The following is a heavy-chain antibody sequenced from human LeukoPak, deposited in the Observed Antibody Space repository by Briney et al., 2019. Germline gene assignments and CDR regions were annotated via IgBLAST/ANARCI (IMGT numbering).Heavy chain of an antibody. V-gene: IGHV4-59*12. CDR3: ARDSVYSGSSLDY. CDR1: GGSITSYY. CDR2: IYYSGST. J-gene: IGHJ4*02. Sequence: SETLSLTCTVSGGSITSYYWSWIRQPPGKGLEWIGYIYYSGSTYYNPSLKSRVTISVDTSKNQFSLKLSSVTAADTAVYYCARDSVYSGSSLDYWGQGALVTVSS. D-gene: IGHD1-26*01.